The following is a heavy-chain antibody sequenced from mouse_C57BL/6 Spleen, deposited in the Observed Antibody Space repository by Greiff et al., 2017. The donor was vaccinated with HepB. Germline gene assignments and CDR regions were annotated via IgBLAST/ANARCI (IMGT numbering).Heavy chain of an antibody. J-gene: IGHJ2*01. CDR1: GYTFTDYN. CDR2: INPNNGGT. CDR3: ARSGFITTVVESFFDY. D-gene: IGHD1-1*01. Sequence: EVKLQESGPELVKPGASVKIPCKASGYTFTDYNMDWVKQSHGKSLEWIGDINPNNGGTIYNQKFKGKATLTVDKSSSTAYMELRSLTSEDTAVYYCARSGFITTVVESFFDYWGQGTTLTVSS. V-gene: IGHV1-18*01.